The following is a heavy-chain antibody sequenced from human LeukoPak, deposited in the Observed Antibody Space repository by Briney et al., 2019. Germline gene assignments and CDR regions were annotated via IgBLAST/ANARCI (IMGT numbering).Heavy chain of an antibody. Sequence: GGSLRLSCAASGFTVITNDLTWVRQAPGKGLEWVSVLYSDGNTRYADSVQGRFTISRDNSKNTLYLEMNSLSPDDTAVYYCARGVEPLAANTLAYWGQGTLVTVSS. D-gene: IGHD1-14*01. V-gene: IGHV3-53*01. CDR1: GFTVITND. CDR2: LYSDGNT. J-gene: IGHJ4*02. CDR3: ARGVEPLAANTLAY.